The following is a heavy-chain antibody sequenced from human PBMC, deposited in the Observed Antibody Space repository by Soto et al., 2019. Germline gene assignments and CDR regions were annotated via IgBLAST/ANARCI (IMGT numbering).Heavy chain of an antibody. Sequence: SETLSLTCAVSGGSISSSNCWSCVRQPPGKGLEWIGEIYHSGSTNYNPSLKSRVTISVDKSKNQFSLKLSSVTAADTAVYYCARAVAGSRRFDPWGQGTLVTVSS. J-gene: IGHJ5*02. D-gene: IGHD6-19*01. CDR1: GGSISSSNC. V-gene: IGHV4-4*02. CDR3: ARAVAGSRRFDP. CDR2: IYHSGST.